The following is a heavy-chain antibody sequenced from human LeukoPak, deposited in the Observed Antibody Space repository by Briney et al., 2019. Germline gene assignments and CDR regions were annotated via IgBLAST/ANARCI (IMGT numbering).Heavy chain of an antibody. CDR3: AKGRLQEGTVFRGVITPVDY. CDR2: ISGSGDGT. CDR1: GFTFSNFA. Sequence: PGGSLRLSCATSGFTFSNFAMNWVRRAPGKGLEWVSTISGSGDGTYYADSVKGRSTISRDNSKNTLFLQMSSLSADDTALYYCAKGRLQEGTVFRGVITPVDYWGQGTLVTVTS. V-gene: IGHV3-23*01. D-gene: IGHD3-10*01. J-gene: IGHJ4*02.